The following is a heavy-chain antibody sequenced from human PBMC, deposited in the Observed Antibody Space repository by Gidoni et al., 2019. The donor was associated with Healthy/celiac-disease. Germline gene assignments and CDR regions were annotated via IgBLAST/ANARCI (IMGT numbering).Heavy chain of an antibody. V-gene: IGHV3-23*01. Sequence: EVQLLESGGGLVQPGGSLRLSCAPSGFTFSSYALSWVRQAPGKGLECVSAISGSGGSTYYADAVKGRFTISRDNSKNTLYLQMNSLRAEDTAVYYCAKDARGCSGGSCYFYYYYGMDVWGQGTTVTVSS. CDR2: ISGSGGST. CDR1: GFTFSSYA. CDR3: AKDARGCSGGSCYFYYYYGMDV. J-gene: IGHJ6*02. D-gene: IGHD2-15*01.